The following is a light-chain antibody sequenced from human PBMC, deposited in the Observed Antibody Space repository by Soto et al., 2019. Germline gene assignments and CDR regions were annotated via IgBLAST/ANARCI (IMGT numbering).Light chain of an antibody. CDR2: DAS. CDR3: QQGSTTPIT. J-gene: IGKJ5*01. CDR1: QSVGTW. Sequence: DIQMTQSPSTLSASVGGRVTITCRASQSVGTWVAWYQQKPGKAPKLLMYDASTLQSGVPSRFNASGSGTDFTLSISSLQPEDFSTYCCQQGSTTPITFGLGTRLEIK. V-gene: IGKV1-39*01.